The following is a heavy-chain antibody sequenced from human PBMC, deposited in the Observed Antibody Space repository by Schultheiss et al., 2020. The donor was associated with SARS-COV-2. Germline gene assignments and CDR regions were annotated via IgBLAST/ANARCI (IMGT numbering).Heavy chain of an antibody. CDR2: IYYTGST. Sequence: SQTLSLTCTVSGGSISSYYWSWIRQPPGKGLECIGSIYYTGSTKYNPSLKSRVTISVDMSKNQFSLKLSSVTAADTAVYYCARGSGGSPYYWGQGTLVTVSS. CDR1: GGSISSYY. D-gene: IGHD2-15*01. J-gene: IGHJ4*02. CDR3: ARGSGGSPYY. V-gene: IGHV4-59*01.